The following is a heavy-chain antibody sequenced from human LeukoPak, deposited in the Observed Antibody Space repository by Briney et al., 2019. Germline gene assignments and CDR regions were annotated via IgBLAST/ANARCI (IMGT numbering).Heavy chain of an antibody. J-gene: IGHJ4*02. CDR1: EFTFSGYW. CDR2: IKQDGGEK. CDR3: ARSRFYFDY. Sequence: PGGSLRLSCAASEFTFSGYWMSWARQAPGEGLEWVANIKQDGGEKYYVDSVKGRFTISRDNAKNSLYLQLNSLRAEDTAVYYCARSRFYFDYWGQGTLVTVSS. V-gene: IGHV3-7*01.